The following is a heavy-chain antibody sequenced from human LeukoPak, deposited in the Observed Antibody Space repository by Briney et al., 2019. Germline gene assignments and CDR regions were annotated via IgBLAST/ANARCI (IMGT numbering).Heavy chain of an antibody. CDR2: TYYRSKWYN. D-gene: IGHD1-26*01. CDR1: GDSVSSNSAA. Sequence: SQTLSLTCAISGDSVSSNSAAWNWLRQSPSRGLEWLGRTYYRSKWYNDYAVSVKSRITINPDTSKNQFSLQLNSVTPEDTAVYYCAREVSGSGSQMVFNYFDYWGQGTLVTVSS. V-gene: IGHV6-1*01. J-gene: IGHJ4*02. CDR3: AREVSGSGSQMVFNYFDY.